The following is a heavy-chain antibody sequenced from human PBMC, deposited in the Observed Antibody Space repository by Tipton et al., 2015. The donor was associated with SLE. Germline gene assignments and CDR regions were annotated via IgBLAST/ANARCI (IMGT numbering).Heavy chain of an antibody. V-gene: IGHV1-18*04. D-gene: IGHD3-10*01. CDR2: MSSYNGDT. CDR1: GYIFTRYS. J-gene: IGHJ4*01. Sequence: QLVQSGAEVKKPGASVKVSCKASGYIFTRYSMYWVRQAPGQGLEWVGWMSSYNGDTSYAQKFHDRVIMTKDTSTTTAYLELRSLTSDDTAVYYCARDHISGANCLDYWGHGTLVTVSS. CDR3: ARDHISGANCLDY.